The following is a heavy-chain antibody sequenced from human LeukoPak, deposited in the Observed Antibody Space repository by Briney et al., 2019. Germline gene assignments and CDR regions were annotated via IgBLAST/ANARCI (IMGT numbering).Heavy chain of an antibody. V-gene: IGHV4-4*07. CDR3: ARGLWFGGENPPYFDY. J-gene: IGHJ4*02. Sequence: SETLSLTCTVSGGSISSYYWSWIRQPAGKGLEWIGRIYTSGSTNYNPSLKSRVTISVDTSRNQFSLKLSSVTAADTAVYYCARGLWFGGENPPYFDYWGQGTLVTVSS. CDR2: IYTSGST. D-gene: IGHD3-10*01. CDR1: GGSISSYY.